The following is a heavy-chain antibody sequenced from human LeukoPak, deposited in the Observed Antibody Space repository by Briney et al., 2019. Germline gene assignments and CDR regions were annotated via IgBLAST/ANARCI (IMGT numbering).Heavy chain of an antibody. J-gene: IGHJ5*02. CDR1: GYTFTGYY. V-gene: IGHV1-2*02. D-gene: IGHD3-22*01. CDR2: INPNSGGT. CDR3: ARERAYYYDSSGWFDP. Sequence: GASVKVSCKASGYTFTGYYMHWVRQAPGQGLEWMGWINPNSGGTNYAQKFQGRVTMTRDTSISTAYMELSRLRSEDMAVYYCARERAYYYDSSGWFDPWGQGTLVTVSS.